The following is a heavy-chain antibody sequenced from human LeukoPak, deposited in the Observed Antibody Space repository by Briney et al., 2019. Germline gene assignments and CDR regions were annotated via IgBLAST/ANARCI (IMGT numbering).Heavy chain of an antibody. CDR2: ISAGGGST. CDR1: GFTFSSYA. Sequence: PGGSLRLSCAASGFTFSSYAMNWVRQAPGKGLEWVSVISAGGGSTYYADSVKGRFTISRDSSKNTLYLQMNSLRVEDTAVYYCARDPGIGDAFDIWGQGTMVTVSS. J-gene: IGHJ3*02. D-gene: IGHD3-10*01. V-gene: IGHV3-23*01. CDR3: ARDPGIGDAFDI.